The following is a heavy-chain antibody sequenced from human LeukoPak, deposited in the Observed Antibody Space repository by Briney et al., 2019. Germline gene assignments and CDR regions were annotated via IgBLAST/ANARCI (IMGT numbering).Heavy chain of an antibody. CDR1: GYTFTGYY. CDR2: INPNSGGT. Sequence: ASVKVSCKASGYTFTGYYMHWVRQAPGQGLEWMGWINPNSGGTNYAQKFQGRVTMTRDTSISTAYMELSRLRSDDTAVYYYARFYYDILTGYYTLDYWGQGTLVTVSS. CDR3: ARFYYDILTGYYTLDY. V-gene: IGHV1-2*02. D-gene: IGHD3-9*01. J-gene: IGHJ4*02.